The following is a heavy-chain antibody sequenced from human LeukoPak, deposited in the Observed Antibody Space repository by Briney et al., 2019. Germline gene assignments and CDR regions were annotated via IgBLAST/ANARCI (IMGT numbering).Heavy chain of an antibody. CDR3: ARAGYCSNTSCYSYYFDY. D-gene: IGHD2-2*01. Sequence: GRSLRLSCAASGFTFSSYAMHWVRQAPGKGLEWVAVISYDGSNKYYADSVKGRFTISRDNSKNTLYLQMNSLRAEDTAVYYCARAGYCSNTSCYSYYFDYWGQGTLVTVSS. CDR1: GFTFSSYA. J-gene: IGHJ4*02. CDR2: ISYDGSNK. V-gene: IGHV3-30*04.